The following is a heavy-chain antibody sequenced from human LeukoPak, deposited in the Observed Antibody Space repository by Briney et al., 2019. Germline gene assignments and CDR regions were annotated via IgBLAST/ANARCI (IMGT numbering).Heavy chain of an antibody. CDR2: INAGNGNT. CDR1: GYTFTSYA. D-gene: IGHD3-10*01. V-gene: IGHV1-3*01. CDR3: ARGRYGPRGWYFDL. J-gene: IGHJ2*01. Sequence: ASVKVSCKASGYTFTSYAMHWVRQAPGQRLEWMGWINAGNGNTKYPQKFQGRVTITRDTSASTAYMELSSLRSEDTAVYYCARGRYGPRGWYFDLWGRGTLVTVSS.